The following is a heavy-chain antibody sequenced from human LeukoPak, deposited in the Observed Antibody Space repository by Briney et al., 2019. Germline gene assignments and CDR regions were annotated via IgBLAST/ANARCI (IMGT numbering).Heavy chain of an antibody. V-gene: IGHV3-21*01. CDR3: ARDGLYYYDSSGSVDY. CDR1: GFTFSSYG. Sequence: GGSLRLSCAASGFTFSSYGMHWVRQAPGKGLEWVSSISSSSSYIYYADSVKGRFTISRDNAKNSLYLQMNSLRAEDTAVYYCARDGLYYYDSSGSVDYWGQGTLVTVSS. D-gene: IGHD3-22*01. CDR2: ISSSSSYI. J-gene: IGHJ4*02.